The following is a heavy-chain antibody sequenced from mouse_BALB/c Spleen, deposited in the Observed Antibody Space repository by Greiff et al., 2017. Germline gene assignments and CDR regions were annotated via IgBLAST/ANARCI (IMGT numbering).Heavy chain of an antibody. J-gene: IGHJ4*01. D-gene: IGHD2-4*01. CDR1: GFSLTDYG. V-gene: IGHV2-6-5*01. CDR3: AKQYDYGGDYAMDY. CDR2: IWGGGST. Sequence: VQLVESGPGLVAPSQSLSITCTVSGFSLTDYGVSWIRQPPGKGLEWLGVIWGGGSTYYNSALKSRLSISKDNSKSQVFLKMNSLQTDDTAMYYCAKQYDYGGDYAMDYWGQGTSVTVSS.